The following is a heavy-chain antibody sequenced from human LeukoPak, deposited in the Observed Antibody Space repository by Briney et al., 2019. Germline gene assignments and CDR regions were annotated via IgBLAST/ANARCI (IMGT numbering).Heavy chain of an antibody. J-gene: IGHJ4*02. D-gene: IGHD3-16*01. V-gene: IGHV3-9*01. Sequence: GGSLRLSCAASGFTFDDYAMHWVRQAPGKGLEWVSGISWNSGSIGYADSVKGRFTISRDNAKNSLYLQMNSLRAEDTALYYCAKGPAAHRPLGIDYWGQGTLVTVSS. CDR2: ISWNSGSI. CDR1: GFTFDDYA. CDR3: AKGPAAHRPLGIDY.